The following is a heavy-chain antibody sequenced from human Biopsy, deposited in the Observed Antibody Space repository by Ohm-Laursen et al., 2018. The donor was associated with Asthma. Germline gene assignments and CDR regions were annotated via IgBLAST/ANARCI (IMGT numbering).Heavy chain of an antibody. CDR3: ARGIDRVTGLLDHFDS. CDR2: VYYSGST. CDR1: GGSINNFY. D-gene: IGHD2-21*02. Sequence: GTLSLTCTVSGGSINNFYWSWIRQPPGKGLESIGHVYYSGSTNYNPSLKSRVTISIDASKNQFSLKLTSVTAADTAVYYCARGIDRVTGLLDHFDSWGQGTLVTVSS. V-gene: IGHV4-59*01. J-gene: IGHJ4*02.